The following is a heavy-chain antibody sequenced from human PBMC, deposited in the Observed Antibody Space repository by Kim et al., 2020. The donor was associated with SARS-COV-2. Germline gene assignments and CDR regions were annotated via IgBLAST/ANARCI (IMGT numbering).Heavy chain of an antibody. CDR3: TRDHLAAVAGNNWFDP. CDR1: GFTFGDYA. Sequence: GGSLRLSCTASGFTFGDYAMSWFRQAPGKGLEWVGFIRSKAYGGTTEYAASVKGRFTISRDDSKSIAYLQMNSLKTEDTAVYYCTRDHLAAVAGNNWFDPWGQGTLVTVSS. V-gene: IGHV3-49*03. D-gene: IGHD6-19*01. J-gene: IGHJ5*02. CDR2: IRSKAYGGTT.